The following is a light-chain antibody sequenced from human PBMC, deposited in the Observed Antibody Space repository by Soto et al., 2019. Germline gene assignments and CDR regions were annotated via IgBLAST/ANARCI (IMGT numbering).Light chain of an antibody. CDR3: QQYNSYSSLSYT. V-gene: IGKV1-5*03. J-gene: IGKJ2*01. CDR2: KAS. Sequence: DIQMTQSPSTLSASVGDRVTITCRASQSISSWLAWYQQKPGKAPKLLIYKASSLESGVPSRFSGSGSGTEFTLTISSLQPDDFATYYCQQYNSYSSLSYTFGQGTKLEIK. CDR1: QSISSW.